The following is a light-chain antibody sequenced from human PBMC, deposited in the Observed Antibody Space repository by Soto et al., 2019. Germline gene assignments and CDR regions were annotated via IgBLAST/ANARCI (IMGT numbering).Light chain of an antibody. CDR1: SSDVGGYDY. J-gene: IGLJ1*01. CDR3: SSYTISSTLYV. CDR2: EVS. Sequence: QSALTQPASVSGSPGQSITISCTGTSSDVGGYDYVSWYQQHPGKAPKLMIYEVSNRPSGISNRFSGSKSGNTASLTISGLQAEDEADYYCSSYTISSTLYVLGTGTKVTVL. V-gene: IGLV2-14*01.